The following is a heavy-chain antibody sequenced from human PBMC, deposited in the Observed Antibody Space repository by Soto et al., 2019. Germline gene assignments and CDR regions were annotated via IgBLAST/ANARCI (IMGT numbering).Heavy chain of an antibody. V-gene: IGHV4-31*03. CDR2: IYYSGST. Sequence: LSLTCTVSGGSISSGGYYWSWIRQHPGKGLEWIGYIYYSGSTYYNPSLKSRVTISVDTSKNQFSLKLSSVTAADTAVYYCARGFRRQGGMDVWGQGTTVTVSS. CDR3: ARGFRRQGGMDV. CDR1: GGSISSGGYY. J-gene: IGHJ6*02.